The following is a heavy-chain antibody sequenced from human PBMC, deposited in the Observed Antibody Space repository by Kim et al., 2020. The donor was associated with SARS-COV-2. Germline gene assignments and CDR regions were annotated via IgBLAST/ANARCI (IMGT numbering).Heavy chain of an antibody. CDR3: SRHSGKHGDRGFDN. CDR2: IRSKPNNYAT. CDR1: GFTFSASA. J-gene: IGHJ4*02. V-gene: IGHV3-73*01. D-gene: IGHD4-17*01. Sequence: GGPLRLSCAASGFTFSASAMHWVRQASGKGLEWVGRIRSKPNNYATSYAASVTGRFTISRDDSTNTVYLQMDSLKTDDTAVYFCSRHSGKHGDRGFDNWGQGTLVTVSS.